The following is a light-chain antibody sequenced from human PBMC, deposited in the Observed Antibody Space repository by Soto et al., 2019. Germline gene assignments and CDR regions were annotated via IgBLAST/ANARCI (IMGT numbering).Light chain of an antibody. Sequence: EIVLTQSPGTLSLSPGESATLSCRASQGVSSRYLAWYQQIPGQAPRVLIYGTSSRATGIPDRFSGSGSETDFTLTISRLKPEDFAVYYCQQYGSSITFGQGTRLEIK. V-gene: IGKV3-20*01. CDR3: QQYGSSIT. J-gene: IGKJ5*01. CDR1: QGVSSRY. CDR2: GTS.